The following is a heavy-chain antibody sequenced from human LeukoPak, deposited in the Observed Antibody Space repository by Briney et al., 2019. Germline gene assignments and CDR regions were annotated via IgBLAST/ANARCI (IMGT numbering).Heavy chain of an antibody. CDR3: ARDMQNYYDSSGYIGYFDY. CDR2: IWYDGSNK. V-gene: IGHV3-33*01. D-gene: IGHD3-22*01. Sequence: PGGSLRLSCAASGFTFSSYGMHWVRQAPGKGPEWVAVIWYDGSNKYYADSVKVRFTISRDNSKNTLYLQMNSLRAEDTAVYYCARDMQNYYDSSGYIGYFDYWGQGTLVTVSS. CDR1: GFTFSSYG. J-gene: IGHJ4*02.